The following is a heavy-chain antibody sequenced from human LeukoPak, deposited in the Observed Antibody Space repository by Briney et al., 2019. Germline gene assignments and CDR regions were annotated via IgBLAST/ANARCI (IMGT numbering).Heavy chain of an antibody. D-gene: IGHD2-15*01. Sequence: GGSLRLSCAASGFTFSSYGMHWVRQAPGKGLEWVAVISYDGSNKYYADSVKGRFTISRDNSKNTLYLQMNSLRAEDTAVYYCAKAKYCSGGSCYLDSSGYYIDYWGQGTLVTVSS. CDR3: AKAKYCSGGSCYLDSSGYYIDY. CDR2: ISYDGSNK. CDR1: GFTFSSYG. J-gene: IGHJ4*02. V-gene: IGHV3-30*18.